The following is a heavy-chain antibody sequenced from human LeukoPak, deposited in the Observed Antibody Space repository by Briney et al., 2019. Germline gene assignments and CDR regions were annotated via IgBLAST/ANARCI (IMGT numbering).Heavy chain of an antibody. CDR2: ISAYNGNT. V-gene: IGHV1-18*01. CDR3: ASFDSSGYYGRAAFDI. Sequence: GASVKVSCKASGYTFTSYGISWVRQAPGQGLEWMGWISAYNGNTNYAQKLQGRVTMTTDTSTSTAYMELRSLRSDDTAVYYCASFDSSGYYGRAAFDIWGQETMVTVSS. D-gene: IGHD3-22*01. CDR1: GYTFTSYG. J-gene: IGHJ3*02.